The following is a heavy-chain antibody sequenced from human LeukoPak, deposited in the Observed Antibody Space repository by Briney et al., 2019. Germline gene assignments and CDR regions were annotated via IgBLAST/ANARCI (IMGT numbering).Heavy chain of an antibody. CDR3: AREPKLRYGDYPSYFDS. D-gene: IGHD4-17*01. Sequence: GGSLRLSCSASGFTFGDFDMNWVRQAPGKGLGWISYISTTGSTIFYADSVKGRFTISRDNAKISLFLQMNSLRDEDTAVYYCAREPKLRYGDYPSYFDSWGQGTLVTVSS. CDR1: GFTFGDFD. J-gene: IGHJ4*02. V-gene: IGHV3-48*02. CDR2: ISTTGSTI.